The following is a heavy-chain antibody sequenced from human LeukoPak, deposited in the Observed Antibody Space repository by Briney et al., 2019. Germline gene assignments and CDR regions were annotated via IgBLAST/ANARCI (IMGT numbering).Heavy chain of an antibody. V-gene: IGHV4-38-2*01. CDR3: ARGYDPTRPFDY. D-gene: IGHD2-2*01. CDR1: GYSISSGYY. Sequence: PSETLSPTCAVSGYSISSGYYWGWIRQPPGKGLEWIGSIYHSGSTYYNPSLKSRVTISVDTSKNQFSLKLSSVTAADTAVYYCARGYDPTRPFDYWGQGTLVTVSS. CDR2: IYHSGST. J-gene: IGHJ4*02.